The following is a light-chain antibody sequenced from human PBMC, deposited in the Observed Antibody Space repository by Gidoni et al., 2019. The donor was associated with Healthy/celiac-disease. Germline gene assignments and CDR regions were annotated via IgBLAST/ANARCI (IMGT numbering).Light chain of an antibody. V-gene: IGLV1-47*01. CDR1: SSNIGSNY. CDR2: RNN. J-gene: IGLJ3*02. CDR3: AAWDDSLRGGV. Sequence: QSVLTQPPSASGTPAQRVTISCSGSSSNIGSNYVYWYQQLPGTAPKRLIYRNNQRPSGVPDRFSGSKSGTSASLAISGLRSEDEADYYCAAWDDSLRGGVFGGGTKLTVL.